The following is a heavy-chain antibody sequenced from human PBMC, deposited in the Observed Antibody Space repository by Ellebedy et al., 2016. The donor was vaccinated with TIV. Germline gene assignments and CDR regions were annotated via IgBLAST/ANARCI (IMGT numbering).Heavy chain of an antibody. Sequence: ASVKVSCKASGYTFNSYSISWVRQAPGQGPEWMGWISAHTGETRYSQKYQGRVTLTTDTSTTTAYMELRSLRSDDTAVYFCARDMVQGMVARYLWFDYWGQGTLITVSS. D-gene: IGHD5-12*01. CDR1: GYTFNSYS. J-gene: IGHJ4*02. CDR2: ISAHTGET. CDR3: ARDMVQGMVARYLWFDY. V-gene: IGHV1-18*01.